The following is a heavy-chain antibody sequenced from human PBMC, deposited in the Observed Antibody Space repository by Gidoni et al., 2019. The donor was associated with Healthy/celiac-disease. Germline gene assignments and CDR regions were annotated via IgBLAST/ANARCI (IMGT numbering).Heavy chain of an antibody. V-gene: IGHV4-39*01. D-gene: IGHD1-20*01. Sequence: QLQLQESGPGLVKPSETLSLTCTGSGDSIRSSSYYWGWIRQPPGKGLEWIGSIYHTGFDYYNPSLKSRVTISIDTSKNQFSLNLSSVTAADTAVYYCARQLKKYLTSDNLYYFDYWGQGTLVTVSS. CDR1: GDSIRSSSYY. CDR3: ARQLKKYLTSDNLYYFDY. CDR2: IYHTGFD. J-gene: IGHJ4*02.